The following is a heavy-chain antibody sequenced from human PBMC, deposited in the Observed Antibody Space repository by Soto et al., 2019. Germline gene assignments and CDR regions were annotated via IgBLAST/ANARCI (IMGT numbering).Heavy chain of an antibody. CDR2: INSDGSRT. J-gene: IGHJ4*02. CDR1: GFTFTDYW. CDR3: ARDPSHSYYTLFYYFDY. V-gene: IGHV3-74*01. Sequence: GGSLRLSCAASGFTFTDYWTHWVRQAPGKGLVWVSRINSDGSRTSYADSVTGRFTISRDNAKNTLYLQMNSLRVEDTALYYCARDPSHSYYTLFYYFDYWGQGTLVTVSS. D-gene: IGHD1-26*01.